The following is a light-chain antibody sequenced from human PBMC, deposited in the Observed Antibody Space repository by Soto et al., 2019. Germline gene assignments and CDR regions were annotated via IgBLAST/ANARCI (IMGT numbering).Light chain of an antibody. CDR3: MQGTHWPWT. CDR1: QSLVNSDGNTF. Sequence: DVVMTQSPLSLPVTLGQPASISCRSSQSLVNSDGNTFLNWFQQRPGQSPRRLMYQISKRHSGVTDRSSGSGSGTDFTLKISRVEAEDVGIYYCMQGTHWPWTFGQGTKVEIK. J-gene: IGKJ1*01. V-gene: IGKV2-30*01. CDR2: QIS.